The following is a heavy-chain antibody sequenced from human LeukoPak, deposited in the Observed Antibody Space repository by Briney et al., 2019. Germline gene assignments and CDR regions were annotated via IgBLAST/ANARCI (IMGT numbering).Heavy chain of an antibody. CDR1: GDSVSSNSAA. J-gene: IGHJ5*02. Sequence: SQTLSLTCAISGDSVSSNSAAWNWIRQSPSRGLEWLGRTYYRSKWYSDYAVSVKSRITINPDTSKNQFPLQLNSVTPEDTAVYYCARVDCTNGVCLNWFDPWGQGTLVTVSS. CDR2: TYYRSKWYS. V-gene: IGHV6-1*01. CDR3: ARVDCTNGVCLNWFDP. D-gene: IGHD2-8*01.